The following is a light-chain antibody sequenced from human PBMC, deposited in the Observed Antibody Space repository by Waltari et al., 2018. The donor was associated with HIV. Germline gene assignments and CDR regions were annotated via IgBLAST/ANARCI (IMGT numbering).Light chain of an antibody. J-gene: IGLJ3*02. Sequence: QSVLTQPPSATGTPGPRPTISWSGSSSNLGSNSVTRYPQLPLTTPHLLLYGNTQQPSGVPARFSASKSGTSASLAIRGLRSEDEGDYYCAAWDDSLVGRGLFGGGTRLTVL. CDR2: GNT. CDR3: AAWDDSLVGRGL. V-gene: IGLV1-47*01. CDR1: SSNLGSNS.